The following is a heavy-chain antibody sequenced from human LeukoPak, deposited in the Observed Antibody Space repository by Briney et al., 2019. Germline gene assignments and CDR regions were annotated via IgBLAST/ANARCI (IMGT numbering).Heavy chain of an antibody. J-gene: IGHJ4*02. V-gene: IGHV4-4*02. CDR3: ARGPTYYDFLTGYPTGGYYFDY. CDR2: IYHSGST. CDR1: GGSISSSNW. Sequence: KPSGTLSLTCAVSGGSISSSNWWSWVRQPPGKGLEWIGEIYHSGSTNYNPSLKSRVTISVDKSKNQFSLKLSSVTAADTAVYYCARGPTYYDFLTGYPTGGYYFDYGGQEPLVTV. D-gene: IGHD3-9*01.